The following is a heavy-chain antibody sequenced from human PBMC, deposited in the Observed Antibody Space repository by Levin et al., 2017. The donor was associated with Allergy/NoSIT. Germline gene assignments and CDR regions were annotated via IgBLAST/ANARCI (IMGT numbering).Heavy chain of an antibody. Sequence: GESLKISCAASGFTVSSHYMSWVRQAPGKGLEWVSLIYSGGNTNYADSVKGRFIISRDNSKNTLYLQMNSLRAEDTAVYYCAREEGPLDYWGQGTRVTVSS. J-gene: IGHJ4*02. CDR3: AREEGPLDY. CDR2: IYSGGNT. CDR1: GFTVSSHY. V-gene: IGHV3-66*01.